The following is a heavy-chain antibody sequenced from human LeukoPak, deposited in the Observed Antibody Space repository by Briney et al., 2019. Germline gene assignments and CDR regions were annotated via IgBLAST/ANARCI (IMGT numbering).Heavy chain of an antibody. J-gene: IGHJ5*02. CDR2: INPNNGGT. CDR3: ASDQAGSVNSFDP. CDR1: GNTFTAYY. Sequence: ASVKVSCKASGNTFTAYYIHWVRQAPGQGLEWMGRINPNNGGTYYAQNFRGRVTLTRETSISTTYMDVTRLRSDDTAVYYGASDQAGSVNSFDPWGQGTLVTVSS. V-gene: IGHV1-2*06.